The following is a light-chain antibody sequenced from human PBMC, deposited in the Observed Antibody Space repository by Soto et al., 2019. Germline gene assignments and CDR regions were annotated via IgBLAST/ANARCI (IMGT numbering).Light chain of an antibody. CDR1: QGIRNY. CDR2: AAS. V-gene: IGKV1-27*01. J-gene: IGKJ4*01. CDR3: QKYSSVPLT. Sequence: DIGMTQSPCSLSASVGDRVTIACRASQGIRNYLAWYQQKPGKVPKLLIYAASTLHSGVPSRFSGSGSGTDFTLTISSLQPEDVATYYCQKYSSVPLTFGGGTKVDIK.